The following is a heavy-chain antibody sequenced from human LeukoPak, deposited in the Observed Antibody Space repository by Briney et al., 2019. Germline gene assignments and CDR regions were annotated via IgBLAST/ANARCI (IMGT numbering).Heavy chain of an antibody. J-gene: IGHJ5*02. CDR2: ISAYNGNT. V-gene: IGHV1-18*01. Sequence: EASVKVSCKASGYTFPSYGISWVRQAPGQGLEWMGWISAYNGNTNYAQKLQGRVTITRDTSASTAYMELSSLRSEDTAVYYCAREVIAVAGTKGVVWFDPWGQGTLVTVSS. CDR1: GYTFPSYG. D-gene: IGHD6-19*01. CDR3: AREVIAVAGTKGVVWFDP.